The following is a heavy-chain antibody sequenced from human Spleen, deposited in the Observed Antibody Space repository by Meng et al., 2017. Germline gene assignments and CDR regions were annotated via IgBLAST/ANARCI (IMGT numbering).Heavy chain of an antibody. D-gene: IGHD1-26*01. CDR3: AKDPYRYNYYYYYGMDV. V-gene: IGHV3-23*01. CDR1: GFTFSSYW. Sequence: GESLKISCAASGFTFSSYWMSWVRQPPGKGLEWVSAISGSGGSTYYADSVKGRFTISRDNSKNTLYLQMNSLRAEDTAVYYCAKDPYRYNYYYYYGMDVWGQGTMVTVSS. J-gene: IGHJ6*02. CDR2: ISGSGGST.